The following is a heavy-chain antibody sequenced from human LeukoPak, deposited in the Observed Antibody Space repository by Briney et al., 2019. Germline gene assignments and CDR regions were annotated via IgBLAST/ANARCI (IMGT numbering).Heavy chain of an antibody. V-gene: IGHV5-51*01. D-gene: IGHD4-17*01. CDR2: IYPGDSDT. CDR3: ARHPGHYGDYPDY. CDR1: GYSFTSYC. Sequence: GESLKISCKGSGYSFTSYCIVWVRQMPGKSLEWMGIIYPGDSDTRYSPSFQGQVTISADKSISTAYLQWSSLKASDTAMYYCARHPGHYGDYPDYWGQGTLVTVSS. J-gene: IGHJ4*02.